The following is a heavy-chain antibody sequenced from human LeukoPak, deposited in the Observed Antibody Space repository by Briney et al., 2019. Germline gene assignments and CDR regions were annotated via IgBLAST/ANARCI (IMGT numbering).Heavy chain of an antibody. D-gene: IGHD2-21*01. CDR1: GGSISSGDYY. Sequence: SETLSLTCTVSGGSISSGDYYWSWIRQPPGKGLEWIGYIYYSGSTYYNPSLKSRVTISVDTSKNQFSLKLSSVTAADTAVYYCARAGGDGYYFDYWGQGTLVTVSS. J-gene: IGHJ4*02. V-gene: IGHV4-30-4*01. CDR2: IYYSGST. CDR3: ARAGGDGYYFDY.